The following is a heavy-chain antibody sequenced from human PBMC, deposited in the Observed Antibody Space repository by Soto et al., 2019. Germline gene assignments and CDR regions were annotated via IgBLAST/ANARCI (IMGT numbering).Heavy chain of an antibody. CDR1: GGSINNYN. CDR2: IYSSGST. CDR3: ARERTYQLSGDDALDI. V-gene: IGHV4-4*07. J-gene: IGHJ3*02. Sequence: QVQLQESGPGLVRPSETLSLTCSVSGGSINNYNWNWIRQSAGKGVEWIGRIYSSGSTNYNPSLKSRVTMSVDTSNNQFALRLTSVTAADTAMYYCARERTYQLSGDDALDIWGQGTMVTVSS. D-gene: IGHD2-2*01.